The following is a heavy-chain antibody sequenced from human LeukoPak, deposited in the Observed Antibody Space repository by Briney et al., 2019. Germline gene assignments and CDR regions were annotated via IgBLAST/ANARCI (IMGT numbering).Heavy chain of an antibody. V-gene: IGHV3-30*18. CDR3: AKDPDFYY. J-gene: IGHJ4*02. Sequence: GKSLRLSCATSGFTFNAYGMHWVRQAPAKGLEGVAFISYDGSNIYYGDSVKGRFTISRNNSKNTLYLQMNDLRTEDTAVYYCAKDPDFYYWGQGTLVTVSS. CDR2: ISYDGSNI. CDR1: GFTFNAYG.